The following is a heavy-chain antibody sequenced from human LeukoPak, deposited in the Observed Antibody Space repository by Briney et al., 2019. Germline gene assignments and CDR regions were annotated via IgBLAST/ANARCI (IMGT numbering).Heavy chain of an antibody. CDR3: AKGSSYDFWSGYTLDY. Sequence: GGSLRLSCAASGFTFSSYPMSWVRQAPGKGLEWVSFISGPGESTYYADSVKGRFTISRDNSKNTLYLAMNSLRAEDTAVYYCAKGSSYDFWSGYTLDYWGQGTLVTVSS. CDR2: ISGPGEST. D-gene: IGHD3-3*01. V-gene: IGHV3-23*01. CDR1: GFTFSSYP. J-gene: IGHJ4*02.